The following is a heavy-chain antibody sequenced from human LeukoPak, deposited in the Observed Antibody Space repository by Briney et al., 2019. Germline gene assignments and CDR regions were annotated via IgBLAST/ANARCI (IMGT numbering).Heavy chain of an antibody. D-gene: IGHD4-23*01. J-gene: IGHJ4*02. CDR1: GFTFSSYE. Sequence: LSGGSLRLSCAASGFTFSSYEMNWVRQAPGKGLEWVSYISSSGSTIYYVDSGKGRFTISRDTSKNTLYLQMNSLRAEDTAVYYCARDYGGSSPFDYWGQGTLVTVSS. V-gene: IGHV3-48*03. CDR2: ISSSGSTI. CDR3: ARDYGGSSPFDY.